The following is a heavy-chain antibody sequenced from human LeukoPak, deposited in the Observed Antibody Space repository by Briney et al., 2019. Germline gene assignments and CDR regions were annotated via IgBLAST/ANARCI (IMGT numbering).Heavy chain of an antibody. J-gene: IGHJ4*02. CDR1: GGSLSSHY. V-gene: IGHV4-59*11. CDR2: IYDTGST. CDR3: ARFSLGCSTSRCYLTD. D-gene: IGHD2-2*01. Sequence: SETLSLTCSVSGGSLSSHYWSWIRQPPGKGLERIGHIYDTGSTFYNPSLRGRVTISLDTSNNQFSLKLNSLTAADTAVYYCARFSLGCSTSRCYLTDWGEGSLVTVS.